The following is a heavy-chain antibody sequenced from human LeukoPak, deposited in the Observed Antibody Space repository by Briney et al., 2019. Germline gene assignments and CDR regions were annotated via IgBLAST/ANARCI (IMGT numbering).Heavy chain of an antibody. CDR1: GGSFSSYY. D-gene: IGHD1-26*01. CDR3: ARSRVRLLDAFDI. V-gene: IGHV4-4*07. Sequence: SETLSLTCTVPGGSFSSYYWSWIRQPAGKGLEWIGRIYTSGSTNYNPSLKSRVTMSVDTSTNQFSLKLSTVTAADTAVYYCARSRVRLLDAFDIWAQGTMVTVSS. J-gene: IGHJ3*02. CDR2: IYTSGST.